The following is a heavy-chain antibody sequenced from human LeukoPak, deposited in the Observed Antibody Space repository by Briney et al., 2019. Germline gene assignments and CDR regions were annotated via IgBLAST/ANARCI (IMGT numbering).Heavy chain of an antibody. CDR1: GFPFSSYS. CDR2: ISSSSSYI. J-gene: IGHJ4*02. CDR3: ARDHGYYDILTGYDY. Sequence: TPGGSLRLSCAASGFPFSSYSMTWVRQAPGKGLEWVSSISSSSSYIYYADSVKGRFTISRDNAKNSLYLQMNSLRAEDTAVYYCARDHGYYDILTGYDYWGQGTLVTVSS. D-gene: IGHD3-9*01. V-gene: IGHV3-21*01.